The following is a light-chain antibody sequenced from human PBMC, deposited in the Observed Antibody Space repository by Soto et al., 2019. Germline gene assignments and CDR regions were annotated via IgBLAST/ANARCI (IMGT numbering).Light chain of an antibody. Sequence: EIVMTQSPATLSVSPGERATLSCRASQSVNNRLAWYQQKPGQSPRLLIYGASTRATGIPVTFSGSGSGTEFTLTITSLQSADVAVYYCQQYNDWPLSFGGGTKVEIK. J-gene: IGKJ4*01. CDR2: GAS. V-gene: IGKV3-15*01. CDR1: QSVNNR. CDR3: QQYNDWPLS.